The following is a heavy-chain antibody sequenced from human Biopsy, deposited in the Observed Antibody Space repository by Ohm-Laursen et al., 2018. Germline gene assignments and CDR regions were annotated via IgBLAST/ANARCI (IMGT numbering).Heavy chain of an antibody. J-gene: IGHJ4*02. CDR3: ALQSVAQMKNFDY. Sequence: ATVKISCKASGFSFTGYYIHWVRQAPGQGLEWMGWVSPKSGGTNYAQKFQGNITMTKNTSMSTAYMEMSRLRSDDTAVYYCALQSVAQMKNFDYWGQGTLVTVSS. V-gene: IGHV1-2*02. D-gene: IGHD6-19*01. CDR2: VSPKSGGT. CDR1: GFSFTGYY.